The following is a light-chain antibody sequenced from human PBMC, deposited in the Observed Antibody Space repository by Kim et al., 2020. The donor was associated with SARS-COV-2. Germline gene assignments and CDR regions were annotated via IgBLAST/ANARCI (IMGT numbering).Light chain of an antibody. Sequence: AYVGDRVTLTCRASQDIRNDLGWYQQSPGRAPKRLIYGASSLQSGVPSRFSGSGSGTEFTLTISSLQPEDFATYFCLQHNSYPITFGQGTRLEIK. CDR3: LQHNSYPIT. CDR1: QDIRND. CDR2: GAS. J-gene: IGKJ5*01. V-gene: IGKV1-17*01.